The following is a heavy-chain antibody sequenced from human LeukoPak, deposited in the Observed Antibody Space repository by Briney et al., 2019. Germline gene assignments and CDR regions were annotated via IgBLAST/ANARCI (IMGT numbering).Heavy chain of an antibody. J-gene: IGHJ5*02. D-gene: IGHD5-24*01. CDR3: ARASNPWLQLT. CDR2: IKQDGSVN. V-gene: IGHV3-7*05. CDR1: GFTFSNYW. Sequence: GGSLRLSCAASGFTFSNYWMIWVRQAPGKGLEWVGNIKQDGSVNRYADSVRGRFTISRDNAQTSLYLQMNSLRAEDTAVYYCARASNPWLQLTWGQGTLVTVAS.